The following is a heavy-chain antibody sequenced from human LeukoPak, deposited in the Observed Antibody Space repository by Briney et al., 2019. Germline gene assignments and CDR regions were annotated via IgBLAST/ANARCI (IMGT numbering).Heavy chain of an antibody. CDR3: ATTNCSGGSCYSDY. J-gene: IGHJ4*02. CDR2: FDPEDGET. Sequence: ASVKVSCKVSGYTLTELSMHWVRQAPGKGLEWMGGFDPEDGETIYAQKFHGRVTMTEDTSTDTAYMELSSLRSEDTAVYYCATTNCSGGSCYSDYWGQGTLVTVSS. CDR1: GYTLTELS. D-gene: IGHD2-15*01. V-gene: IGHV1-24*01.